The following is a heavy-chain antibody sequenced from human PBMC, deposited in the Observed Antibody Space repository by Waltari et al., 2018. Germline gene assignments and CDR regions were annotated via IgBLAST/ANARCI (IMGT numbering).Heavy chain of an antibody. CDR2: ISGSGDSP. D-gene: IGHD3-9*01. CDR3: AKDWRRRLDYLDWLLFALDY. Sequence: EMQLLESGGGLVQPGGSLRLSCEGSGFTFSDYAVSWVRQAPGKGLELFSAISGSGDSPYYAESVKGRFTISRDKSKNTLYLQMNSLRAEDTAVYYCAKDWRRRLDYLDWLLFALDYWGQGTLVTVSS. V-gene: IGHV3-23*01. J-gene: IGHJ4*02. CDR1: GFTFSDYA.